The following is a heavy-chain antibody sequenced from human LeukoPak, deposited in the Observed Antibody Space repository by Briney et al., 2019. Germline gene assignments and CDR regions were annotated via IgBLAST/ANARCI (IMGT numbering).Heavy chain of an antibody. CDR3: ARGSGSGSYVAFDI. D-gene: IGHD3-10*01. Sequence: SQTLSLTCTVSGGSLRSYYWSWIRQPPGKGLEWIGYIYYSGSTKYNPSLKSRVTISEDTSKNQFSLKMSSVTAVDTALYYCARGSGSGSYVAFDIWGHGTMVTVSS. CDR1: GGSLRSYY. J-gene: IGHJ3*02. CDR2: IYYSGST. V-gene: IGHV4-59*01.